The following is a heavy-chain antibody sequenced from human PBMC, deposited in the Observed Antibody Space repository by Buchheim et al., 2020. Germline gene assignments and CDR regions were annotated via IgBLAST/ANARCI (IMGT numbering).Heavy chain of an antibody. V-gene: IGHV3-48*01. Sequence: EVQLVESGGGLVQPGGSLRLSCAASEFTFSSYTMNWVRQAPGKGLEWVSYISSSSSTIYYADSVKGRFTISRDNAKNSLYLEINSLSAEDTAVYYCARNRLEYYYYGMDVWGRGTT. J-gene: IGHJ6*02. D-gene: IGHD4-11*01. CDR2: ISSSSSTI. CDR3: ARNRLEYYYYGMDV. CDR1: EFTFSSYT.